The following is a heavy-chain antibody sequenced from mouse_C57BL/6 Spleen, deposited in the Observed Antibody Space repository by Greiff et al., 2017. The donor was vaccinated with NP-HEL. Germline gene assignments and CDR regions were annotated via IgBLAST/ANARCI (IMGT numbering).Heavy chain of an antibody. V-gene: IGHV1-50*01. D-gene: IGHD1-1*01. CDR2: IDPSDSYT. CDR3: ARSRDYYGSSYFDY. Sequence: QVQLQQPGAELVKPGASVKLSCKASGYTFTSYWMQWVKQRPGQGLEWIGEIDPSDSYTNYNQKFKGKATLTVDTSSSTAYMQLSSLTSEDSAVYYCARSRDYYGSSYFDYWGQGTTLTVSS. CDR1: GYTFTSYW. J-gene: IGHJ2*01.